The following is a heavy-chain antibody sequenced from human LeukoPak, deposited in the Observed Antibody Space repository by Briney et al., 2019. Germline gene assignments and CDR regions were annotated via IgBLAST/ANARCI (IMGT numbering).Heavy chain of an antibody. V-gene: IGHV3-23*01. Sequence: GGSLRLSCAASGFTFSSYAMSWVRQAPGKGLEWVSAISGSGGSTYYADSVKGRFTISRDNSKNTLYLQMNSLRAEDTAVYYCAKDCAIRGVNSAGDYWGQGTLVTVSS. D-gene: IGHD3-10*01. J-gene: IGHJ4*02. CDR2: ISGSGGST. CDR1: GFTFSSYA. CDR3: AKDCAIRGVNSAGDY.